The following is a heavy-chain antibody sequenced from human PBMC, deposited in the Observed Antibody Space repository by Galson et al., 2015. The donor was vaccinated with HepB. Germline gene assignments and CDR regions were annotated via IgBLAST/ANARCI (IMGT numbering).Heavy chain of an antibody. V-gene: IGHV1-69*06. Sequence: SVKVSCKDPGDSFIKYAITWVRQAPGQGLEWMGGIIPLSNTLDYAQKFRDRVTITADKSTSTAYMEVNSLRSEDTAVYYCASGGYYGAGYYLGVNWFDPWGQGTLVTVSS. CDR1: GDSFIKYA. CDR3: ASGGYYGAGYYLGVNWFDP. J-gene: IGHJ5*02. D-gene: IGHD3-10*01. CDR2: IIPLSNTL.